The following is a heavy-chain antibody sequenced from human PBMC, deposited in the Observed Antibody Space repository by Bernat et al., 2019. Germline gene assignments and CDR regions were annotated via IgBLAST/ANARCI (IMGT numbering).Heavy chain of an antibody. CDR2: IYDGGST. Sequence: EVQLVESGGDLVQPGGSLRLSCAISGFTVSNNHVTWVRQAPGKGLEWVSLIYDGGSTIYADSVKGRFTISRDNAKNSLYLQMNSLRAEDTAVYYCAREAYCSSTSCYGFDYWGQGTLVTVSS. V-gene: IGHV3-66*01. CDR1: GFTVSNNH. J-gene: IGHJ4*02. CDR3: AREAYCSSTSCYGFDY. D-gene: IGHD2-2*01.